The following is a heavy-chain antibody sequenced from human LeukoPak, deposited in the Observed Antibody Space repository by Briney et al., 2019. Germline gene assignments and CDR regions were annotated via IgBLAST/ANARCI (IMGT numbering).Heavy chain of an antibody. CDR1: GFTFSSYG. V-gene: IGHV3-33*06. CDR3: ANLYYDISGLLGSVRRRLDV. J-gene: IGHJ6*04. D-gene: IGHD3-22*01. CDR2: IWYDGSNK. Sequence: GGSLRLSCAASGFTFSSYGMHWVRQAPGKGLEWVAVIWYDGSNKYYADSVKGRFTISRDNSKNTLYLQMNSLRAEDTAVYYCANLYYDISGLLGSVRRRLDVWGKGTTVTVSS.